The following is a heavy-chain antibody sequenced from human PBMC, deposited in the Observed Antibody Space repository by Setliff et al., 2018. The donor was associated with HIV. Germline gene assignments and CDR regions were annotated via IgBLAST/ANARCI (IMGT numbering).Heavy chain of an antibody. D-gene: IGHD1-26*01. J-gene: IGHJ3*02. Sequence: GGSLRLSCAASGFTFGNFAMHWVRQAPGKGLEWVAVISSDGSNEYYADSVRGRFTISRDNDRNTLYLQMNSLRAEDTAVYYCARDPAGEWELRDAFDIWGQGTMVTVSS. V-gene: IGHV3-30*14. CDR1: GFTFGNFA. CDR3: ARDPAGEWELRDAFDI. CDR2: ISSDGSNE.